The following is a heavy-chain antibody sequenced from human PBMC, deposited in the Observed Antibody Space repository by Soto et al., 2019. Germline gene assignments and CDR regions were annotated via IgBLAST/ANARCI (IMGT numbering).Heavy chain of an antibody. Sequence: SETLSLTCTVSGGSIRSYYWSCIRQPPGKGLEWIGYIYHTGRTDRSPSLKSRVTMSVDTSKNQFSLRLSPVTAADTAMYYCARGYYDYVWESHRSPEFDAFDIWGQGTMVTVSS. J-gene: IGHJ3*02. V-gene: IGHV4-59*12. CDR3: ARGYYDYVWESHRSPEFDAFDI. CDR1: GGSIRSYY. D-gene: IGHD3-16*02. CDR2: IYHTGRT.